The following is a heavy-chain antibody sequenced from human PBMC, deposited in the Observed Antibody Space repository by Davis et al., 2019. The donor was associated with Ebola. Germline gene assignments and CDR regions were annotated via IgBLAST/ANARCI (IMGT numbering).Heavy chain of an antibody. V-gene: IGHV1-18*04. CDR2: ISAYNGNT. CDR1: GYTFTSYG. Sequence: ASVKVSCKASGYTFTSYGISWVRQAPGQGLEWMGWISAYNGNTNYAQKLQGRVTMTTDTSTSTAYMELRSLRSDDTAVYYCARMGPLRFLEWLHRPDAFDIWGQGTMVTVSS. D-gene: IGHD3-3*01. J-gene: IGHJ3*02. CDR3: ARMGPLRFLEWLHRPDAFDI.